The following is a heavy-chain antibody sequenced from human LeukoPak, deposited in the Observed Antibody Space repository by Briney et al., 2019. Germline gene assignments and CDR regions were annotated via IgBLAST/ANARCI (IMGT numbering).Heavy chain of an antibody. V-gene: IGHV3-7*01. CDR1: GFSFSTHW. D-gene: IGHD1-1*01. CDR3: VTDRDSHWRKRFDY. CDR2: INEDGSET. J-gene: IGHJ4*02. Sequence: GGSLRLSSAASGFSFSTHWMSWFRQVPGKGLEWVANINEDGSETNYVDSVKGRFTISRDNAENSLYVQMNSLGVEDTAVYYCVTDRDSHWRKRFDYWGQGALVTVSS.